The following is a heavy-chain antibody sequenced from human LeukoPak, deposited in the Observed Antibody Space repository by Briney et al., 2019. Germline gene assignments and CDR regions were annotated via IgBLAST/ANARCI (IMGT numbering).Heavy chain of an antibody. CDR3: AKEPGSSSWNNWFDP. CDR2: ISGSGGST. V-gene: IGHV3-23*01. D-gene: IGHD6-13*01. Sequence: PGGSLRLSCAASGFAFSSYAMSWVRQAPGKGLEWVSAISGSGGSTYYADSVKGRFTISRDNSKNTLYLQMNSLRAEDTAVYYCAKEPGSSSWNNWFDPWGQGTLVTVSS. CDR1: GFAFSSYA. J-gene: IGHJ5*02.